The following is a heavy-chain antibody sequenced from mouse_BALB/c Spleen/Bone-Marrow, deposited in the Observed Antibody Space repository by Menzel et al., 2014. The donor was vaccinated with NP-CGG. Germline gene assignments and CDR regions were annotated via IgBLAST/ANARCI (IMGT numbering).Heavy chain of an antibody. CDR3: ARSNYPYAMDY. CDR2: IYPGDGDT. CDR1: GYTFTGCW. D-gene: IGHD2-5*01. Sequence: LVESGAELARPGASVKLSCKASGYTFTGCWVQWVKQRPGQGLEWIGTIYPGDGDTRYTQKFKGKATLTADKSSSTAYMQLSSLASEDSAVYYCARSNYPYAMDYWGQGTSVTVSS. J-gene: IGHJ4*01. V-gene: IGHV1-87*01.